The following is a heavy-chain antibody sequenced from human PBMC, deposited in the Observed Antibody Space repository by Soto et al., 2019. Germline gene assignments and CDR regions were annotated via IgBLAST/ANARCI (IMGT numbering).Heavy chain of an antibody. CDR1: GFTFSSYA. CDR3: ARRARPDFYYMDV. J-gene: IGHJ6*03. V-gene: IGHV3-64*01. D-gene: IGHD6-6*01. Sequence: ESGGGLVPPGGSLRLSCAASGFTFSSYAMHWVRQAPGKGLEYVSAISSNGGSTYYANSVKGRFTISRDNSKNTVYLQMGSLRPEDMAVYYCARRARPDFYYMDVWGKGTTVTVSS. CDR2: ISSNGGST.